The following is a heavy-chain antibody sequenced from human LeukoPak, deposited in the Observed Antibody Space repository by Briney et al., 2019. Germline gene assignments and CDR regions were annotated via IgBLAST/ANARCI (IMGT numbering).Heavy chain of an antibody. CDR1: GFTFSSYA. V-gene: IGHV4-30-2*01. Sequence: LRLSCAASGFTFSSYAMSWVRQAPGKGLEWIGYIYHSGSTYYNPSLKGRVTISVDMSKNQFSLNLNSVTAADTAVYYCARADSSGSNFDYWGQGTLVTVSS. D-gene: IGHD3-22*01. CDR2: IYHSGST. J-gene: IGHJ4*02. CDR3: ARADSSGSNFDY.